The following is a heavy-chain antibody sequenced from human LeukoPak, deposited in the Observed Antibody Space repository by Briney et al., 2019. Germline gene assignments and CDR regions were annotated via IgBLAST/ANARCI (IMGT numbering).Heavy chain of an antibody. V-gene: IGHV1-2*02. CDR3: ARDFATPYVCVY. J-gene: IGHJ4*02. CDR2: INPNSGGT. Sequence: GASVTVSFTSSGYTFTVYYMHWVRQAPGQGLEWMGWINPNSGGTNYAQKFQGRVTMTRDTSIGTAYMELSRLRSDDTAVYYCARDFATPYVCVYWGQGTLVTVSS. D-gene: IGHD2-15*01. CDR1: GYTFTVYY.